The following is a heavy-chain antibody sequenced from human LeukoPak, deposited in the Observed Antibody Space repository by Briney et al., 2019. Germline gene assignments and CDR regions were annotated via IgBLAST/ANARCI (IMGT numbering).Heavy chain of an antibody. J-gene: IGHJ4*02. CDR2: IKQDGSEK. D-gene: IGHD2-2*02. CDR3: ARVFRYCSSTSCYTEDY. Sequence: PGGSLRLSCAASGFTFSSYWMSWVRQAPGKGLEWVANIKQDGSEKYYVDSVKGRFTVSRDNAKNSLYLQMNSLRAEDTAVYYCARVFRYCSSTSCYTEDYWGQGTLVTVSS. CDR1: GFTFSSYW. V-gene: IGHV3-7*01.